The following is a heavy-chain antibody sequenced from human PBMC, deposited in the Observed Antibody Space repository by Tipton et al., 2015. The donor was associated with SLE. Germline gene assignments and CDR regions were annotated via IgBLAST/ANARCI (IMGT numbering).Heavy chain of an antibody. CDR2: IYYSGST. CDR1: GDSISRYF. Sequence: TLSLTCTVSGDSISRYFWRCIRQPSGKGLEWIWYIYYSGSTNYNPSLKSRVTISVDTSKNQFSLKLSSVTAADTAVHYCAREIELGRGGAFDIWGQGTMVTVSS. CDR3: AREIELGRGGAFDI. D-gene: IGHD7-27*01. J-gene: IGHJ3*02. V-gene: IGHV4-59*01.